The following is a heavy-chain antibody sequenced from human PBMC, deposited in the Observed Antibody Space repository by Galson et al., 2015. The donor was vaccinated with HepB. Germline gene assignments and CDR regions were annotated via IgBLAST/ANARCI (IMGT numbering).Heavy chain of an antibody. J-gene: IGHJ6*02. CDR3: ARRGYYDSSGYFGYYGMDV. D-gene: IGHD3-22*01. Sequence: QVQLQESGPGLVKPSETLSLTCTVSGGSISSYYWSWFRQPPGKGLEWIGYIYYSGSTNYNPSLKSRVTISVDTSKNQFSLKLSSVTAADTAVYYCARRGYYDSSGYFGYYGMDVWGQGTTVTVSS. CDR1: GGSISSYY. CDR2: IYYSGST. V-gene: IGHV4-59*01.